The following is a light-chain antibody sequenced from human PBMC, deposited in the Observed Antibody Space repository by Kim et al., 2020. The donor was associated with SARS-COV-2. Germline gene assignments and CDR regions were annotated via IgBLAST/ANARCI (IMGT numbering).Light chain of an antibody. CDR3: QSYDSSLSVVV. J-gene: IGLJ2*01. CDR1: SSNIGAGYD. CDR2: ANN. Sequence: RVNISCTGSSSNIGAGYDVHWYQQFPGTAPKLLISANNNRPSGVPDRFSGSRSVTSASLAITGLQAEDEADYYCQSYDSSLSVVVFGGGTQLTVL. V-gene: IGLV1-40*01.